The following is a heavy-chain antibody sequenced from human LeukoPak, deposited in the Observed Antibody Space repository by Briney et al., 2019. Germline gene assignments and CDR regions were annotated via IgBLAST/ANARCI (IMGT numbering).Heavy chain of an antibody. Sequence: GGSLRLSCAASGFTVSSNYMSWVRQAPGKGLEWVSVIYSGGSTYYADSVKGRFTISRDNSKNTLYPQMNSLRAEDTAVYYCARDSDVDTAMVNYWGQGTLVTVSS. CDR3: ARDSDVDTAMVNY. CDR1: GFTVSSNY. V-gene: IGHV3-66*01. J-gene: IGHJ4*02. CDR2: IYSGGST. D-gene: IGHD5-18*01.